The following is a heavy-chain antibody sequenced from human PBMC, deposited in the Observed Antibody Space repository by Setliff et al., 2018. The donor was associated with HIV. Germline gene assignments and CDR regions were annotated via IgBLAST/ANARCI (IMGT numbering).Heavy chain of an antibody. J-gene: IGHJ3*02. CDR2: MNPNNGNT. CDR3: AMSMTTYPVSRAFDI. V-gene: IGHV1-8*02. Sequence: ASVKVSCKASGYTFTSYDINWVRQATGQGLEWMGWMNPNNGNTKYAPKLQGRVTMTTDTSTSTAYMELSSLRSEETAVYYCAMSMTTYPVSRAFDIWGQGTMVTVS. D-gene: IGHD4-4*01. CDR1: GYTFTSYD.